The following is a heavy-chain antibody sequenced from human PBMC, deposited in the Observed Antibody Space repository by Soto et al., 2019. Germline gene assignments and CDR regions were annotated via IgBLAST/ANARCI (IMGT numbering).Heavy chain of an antibody. J-gene: IGHJ4*02. V-gene: IGHV3-30*18. CDR1: NFTFSNYG. Sequence: QVQLVESGGGVVQPGRSLRLSCAASNFTFSNYGMHWVRQAPGKGLEWVALISNDGSNKYYTDSVKGLFTISRDNTRNTLSLQMNSLRADDTAVYYCAKDGADTGTYYFDYWGQGTLITVSS. CDR2: ISNDGSNK. D-gene: IGHD1-26*01. CDR3: AKDGADTGTYYFDY.